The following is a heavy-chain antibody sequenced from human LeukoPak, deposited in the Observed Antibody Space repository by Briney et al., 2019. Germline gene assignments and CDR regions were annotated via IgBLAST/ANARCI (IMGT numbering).Heavy chain of an antibody. CDR1: GFTLSSDW. Sequence: SGGSLRLSCAASGFTLSSDWMSWVRQAPGKGLEWVANIKQDGSEKYYVECVKGRFTISRANAKNSLYLQMNSLRAEDTAVYYCARGPYDFWSGTYGKDVWGQGTTVTVSS. V-gene: IGHV3-7*01. CDR3: ARGPYDFWSGTYGKDV. CDR2: IKQDGSEK. J-gene: IGHJ6*02. D-gene: IGHD3-3*01.